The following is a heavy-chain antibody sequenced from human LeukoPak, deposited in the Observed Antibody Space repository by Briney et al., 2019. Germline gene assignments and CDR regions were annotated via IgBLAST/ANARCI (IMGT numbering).Heavy chain of an antibody. J-gene: IGHJ3*01. CDR2: ISYDGSNK. V-gene: IGHV3-30*18. CDR1: GFTFSSYG. CDR3: AKEAGLFDV. Sequence: GGSLRLSCGASGFTFSSYGMHWVRQAPGKGLEWVAVISYDGSNKYYADSVKGRFIISRDNSKKILYLQMNSLRVEDTAMYYCAKEAGLFDVWGQGAMVIVSS.